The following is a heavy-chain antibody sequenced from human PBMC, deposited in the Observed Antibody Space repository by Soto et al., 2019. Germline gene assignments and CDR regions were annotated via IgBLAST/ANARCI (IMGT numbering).Heavy chain of an antibody. CDR1: GFTFSSYW. CDR3: AKSLFSSSWYNWFDP. J-gene: IGHJ5*02. CDR2: IKQDGSEK. V-gene: IGHV3-7*01. D-gene: IGHD6-13*01. Sequence: PGRSLRLSCAASGFTFSSYWMSWVRQAPGKGLEWVANIKQDGSEKYYVDSVKGRFTISRDNAKNSLYLQMNSLRAEDTAVYYCAKSLFSSSWYNWFDPWGQGTLVTVSS.